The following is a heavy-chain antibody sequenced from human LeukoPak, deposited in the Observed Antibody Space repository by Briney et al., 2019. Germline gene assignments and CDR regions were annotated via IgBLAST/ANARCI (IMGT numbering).Heavy chain of an antibody. Sequence: ASVTVSCKASGYTFTSYAMHWVRQAPGQRLEWMGWINAGNGNTKYSQKFQGRVTITRDTSASTAYMELSSLRSEDTAVYYCARSLSGWRHEYFQHWGQGTLVTVSS. J-gene: IGHJ1*01. D-gene: IGHD6-19*01. CDR3: ARSLSGWRHEYFQH. CDR1: GYTFTSYA. CDR2: INAGNGNT. V-gene: IGHV1-3*01.